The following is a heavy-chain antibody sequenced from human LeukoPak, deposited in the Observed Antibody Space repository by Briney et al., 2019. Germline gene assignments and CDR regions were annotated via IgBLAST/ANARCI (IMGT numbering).Heavy chain of an antibody. Sequence: SVKVSCKASGGTFSSYAISWVRQAPGQGLEWMGGIIPIFGTANYAQKFQGRVTITTDESTSTAYMELSSLRSEDTAVYYCARERTRDGYNLFDYWGQGTLVTVSS. V-gene: IGHV1-69*05. CDR1: GGTFSSYA. J-gene: IGHJ4*02. CDR3: ARERTRDGYNLFDY. D-gene: IGHD5-24*01. CDR2: IIPIFGTA.